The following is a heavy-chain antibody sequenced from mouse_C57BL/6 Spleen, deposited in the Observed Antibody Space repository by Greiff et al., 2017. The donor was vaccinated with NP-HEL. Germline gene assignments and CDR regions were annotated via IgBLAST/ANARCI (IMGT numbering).Heavy chain of an antibody. CDR1: GYSITSGYY. CDR3: ASGSGYFDY. Sequence: EVQRVESGPGLVKPSQSLSLTCSVTGYSITSGYYWNWIRQFPGNKLEWMGYISYDGSNNYNPSLKNRISITRDTSKNQFFLKLNSVTTEDTATYYCASGSGYFDYWGQGTTLTVSS. V-gene: IGHV3-6*01. CDR2: ISYDGSN. D-gene: IGHD4-1*01. J-gene: IGHJ2*01.